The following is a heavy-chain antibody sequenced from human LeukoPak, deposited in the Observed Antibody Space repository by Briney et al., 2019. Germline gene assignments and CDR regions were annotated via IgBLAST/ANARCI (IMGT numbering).Heavy chain of an antibody. V-gene: IGHV3-66*01. CDR3: VYCDYPLTN. Sequence: GGSLRISCAASGVSVTGSYWHWVRQAPGRAPEWVALLYSDGNTRYAASVTGRFTFSRDVAKSTLFLQMVNLRAEDTAQYYCVYCDYPLTNWGQGTLVTVSS. J-gene: IGHJ4*02. CDR1: GVSVTGSY. CDR2: LYSDGNT. D-gene: IGHD4-17*01.